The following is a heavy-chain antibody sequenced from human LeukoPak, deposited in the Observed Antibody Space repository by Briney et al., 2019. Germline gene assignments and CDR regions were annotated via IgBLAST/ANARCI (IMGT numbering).Heavy chain of an antibody. D-gene: IGHD3-10*01. Sequence: SETLSLTCTVSGASISSYYWSWIRQPAGKALEWIGRIYVTGSTTYNPSLESRVTMSLDTSKNHFSLKLRSVTAADTAVYYCARDHDYDSGSYPLDYWGQGTLVTVSS. CDR2: IYVTGST. CDR1: GASISSYY. J-gene: IGHJ4*02. CDR3: ARDHDYDSGSYPLDY. V-gene: IGHV4-4*07.